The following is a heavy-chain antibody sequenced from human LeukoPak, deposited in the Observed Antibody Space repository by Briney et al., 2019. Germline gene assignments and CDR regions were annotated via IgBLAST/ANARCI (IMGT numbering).Heavy chain of an antibody. Sequence: PGGSLRLSCAASGFTFSSYAMSWVRQAPGRGLEWVSVINNFGSSTFYADSVKGRFTISRDNSKSTLYLQMNSLRAEDTAVYYCARYWNDRYFDYWGQGTLVTVSS. V-gene: IGHV3-23*01. CDR3: ARYWNDRYFDY. J-gene: IGHJ4*02. CDR1: GFTFSSYA. CDR2: INNFGSST. D-gene: IGHD1-1*01.